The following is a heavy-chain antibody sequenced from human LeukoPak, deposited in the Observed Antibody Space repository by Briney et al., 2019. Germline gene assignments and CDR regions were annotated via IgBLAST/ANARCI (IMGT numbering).Heavy chain of an antibody. CDR2: ISDDGSIT. J-gene: IGHJ4*02. Sequence: GGSLRLSCAASGFTFSHYGMSWVRQAPGKGLEWVSTISDDGSITYYADSVKGRFTISRDNSKNTLYLQMNSLRAEDTAVYYCAKGGLRYFDWLLDWGQGTLVTVSS. CDR1: GFTFSHYG. CDR3: AKGGLRYFDWLLD. D-gene: IGHD3-9*01. V-gene: IGHV3-23*01.